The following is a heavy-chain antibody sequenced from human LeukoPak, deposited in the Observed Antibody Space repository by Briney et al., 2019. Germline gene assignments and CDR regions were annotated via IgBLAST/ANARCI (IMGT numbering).Heavy chain of an antibody. CDR2: INAGNGNT. CDR3: ATVGLIKPEYYDRSGYYYRRVLSPLDY. Sequence: GASVKVSCKASGYTFTSYAMHWVRQAPGQRLEWMGRINAGNGNTKYSQNFQGRVTMTEDTSTDTAYMELSSLRSEDTAVYYCATVGLIKPEYYDRSGYYYRRVLSPLDYWGQGTQVTVSS. CDR1: GYTFTSYA. J-gene: IGHJ4*02. D-gene: IGHD3-22*01. V-gene: IGHV1-3*01.